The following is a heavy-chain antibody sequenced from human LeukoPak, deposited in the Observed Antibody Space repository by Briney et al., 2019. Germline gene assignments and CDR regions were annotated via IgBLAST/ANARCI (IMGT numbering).Heavy chain of an antibody. J-gene: IGHJ5*02. CDR1: SYSISNGYY. CDR2: IYHSGDT. V-gene: IGHV4-38-2*02. Sequence: PSETLSLTCTVSSYSISNGYYWGWIRPPPGKGLEWIGGIYHSGDTYYNPSLKSRVTISVDTSKNQFSLKLSSVTTADTAVYYCARVPHGETIFGVVLYWFDPWGQGTLVTVFS. D-gene: IGHD3-3*01. CDR3: ARVPHGETIFGVVLYWFDP.